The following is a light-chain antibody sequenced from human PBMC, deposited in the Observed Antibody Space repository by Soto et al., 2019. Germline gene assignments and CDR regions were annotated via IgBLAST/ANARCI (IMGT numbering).Light chain of an antibody. J-gene: IGKJ4*02. CDR1: QSVRSNE. V-gene: IGKV3-20*01. CDR3: QQYGSSPLS. Sequence: EIVLTQSPGTLSLSPGERATLSCRASQSVRSNELAWYQQKPGQAPRLLIYGASSRATAIPDRVSGSGSGTDFTLTISRLEPDDFAVYYWQQYGSSPLSCGGGTKVEFK. CDR2: GAS.